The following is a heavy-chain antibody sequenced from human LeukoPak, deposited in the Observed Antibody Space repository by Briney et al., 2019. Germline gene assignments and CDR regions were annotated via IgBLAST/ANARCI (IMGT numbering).Heavy chain of an antibody. CDR1: GFTFSSYG. J-gene: IGHJ4*02. V-gene: IGHV3-33*01. CDR2: IWYDGSNK. Sequence: GGPLRLSCAASGFTFSSYGMHWVRQAPGKGLEWVAVIWYDGSNKYYADSVKGRFTISRDNSKNTLYLQMNSLRAEDTAVYYCARTYYYGSGSYEPPDYWGQGTLVTVSS. CDR3: ARTYYYGSGSYEPPDY. D-gene: IGHD3-10*01.